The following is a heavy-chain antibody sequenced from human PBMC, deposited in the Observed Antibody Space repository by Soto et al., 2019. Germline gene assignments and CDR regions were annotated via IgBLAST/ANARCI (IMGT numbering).Heavy chain of an antibody. Sequence: GGSLRLSCAASGFTFSSYAMSWVRQAPGKGLEWVSAISGSGGSTYYADSVKGRFTISRDNSKNTLYLQMNSLRAEDTAVYYCAKDLYGSGSFHLGNYYYYGMDVWGQGTTVTVSS. J-gene: IGHJ6*02. CDR3: AKDLYGSGSFHLGNYYYYGMDV. D-gene: IGHD3-10*01. CDR2: ISGSGGST. CDR1: GFTFSSYA. V-gene: IGHV3-23*01.